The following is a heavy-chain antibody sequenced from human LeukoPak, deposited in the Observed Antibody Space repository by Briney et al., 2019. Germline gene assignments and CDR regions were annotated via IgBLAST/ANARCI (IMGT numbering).Heavy chain of an antibody. CDR3: ARDGLAAEIDY. D-gene: IGHD6-25*01. Sequence: GGSLRLSCAASGFTISSYAMHWVRQAPGKGLEWVAVISYDGSKKYYADSVKGRFTISRDNSKNTLYLQMNSLRAEDTAVYYCARDGLAAEIDYWGQGTLVTVSS. CDR1: GFTISSYA. V-gene: IGHV3-30-3*01. CDR2: ISYDGSKK. J-gene: IGHJ4*02.